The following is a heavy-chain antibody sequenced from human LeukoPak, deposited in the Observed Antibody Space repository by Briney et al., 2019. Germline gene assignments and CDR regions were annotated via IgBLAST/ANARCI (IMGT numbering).Heavy chain of an antibody. V-gene: IGHV3-11*04. Sequence: GGSLRLSCAASGFTFRVYSMSWVRQAPGKGLEWVAYFAGSDTTTYYADSVKGRFTISRDNARNSLYLQMNSLRAEDTALYYCTTLGYHLDSWGQGTLVTVSS. J-gene: IGHJ4*02. D-gene: IGHD3-22*01. CDR1: GFTFRVYS. CDR2: FAGSDTTT. CDR3: TTLGYHLDS.